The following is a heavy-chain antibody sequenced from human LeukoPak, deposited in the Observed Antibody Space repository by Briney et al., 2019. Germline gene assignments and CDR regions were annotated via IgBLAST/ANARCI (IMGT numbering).Heavy chain of an antibody. V-gene: IGHV4-61*02. CDR1: GGSISSGSYY. D-gene: IGHD3-10*01. CDR2: IYTSGST. J-gene: IGHJ3*02. Sequence: SETLSLTYTVSGGSISSGSYYWSWIRQPAGRGLEWIGRIYTSGSTNYNPSLKSRVTISVDTSKNQFSLKLSSVTAADTAVYYCARDGEFHDAFDIWGQGTMVTVSS. CDR3: ARDGEFHDAFDI.